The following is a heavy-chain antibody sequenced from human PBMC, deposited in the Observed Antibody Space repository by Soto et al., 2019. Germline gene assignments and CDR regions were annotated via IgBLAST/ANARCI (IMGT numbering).Heavy chain of an antibody. CDR1: GFTFSSYS. D-gene: IGHD1-26*01. Sequence: GGSLRLSCAASGFTFSSYSMNWVRQAPGKGLEWVSSISSSSSYIYYADSVKGRFTISRDNAKNSLYLQMNSLRAEDTAVYYCARGQVGATERVAFDIWGQGTMVTVSS. J-gene: IGHJ3*02. V-gene: IGHV3-21*01. CDR3: ARGQVGATERVAFDI. CDR2: ISSSSSYI.